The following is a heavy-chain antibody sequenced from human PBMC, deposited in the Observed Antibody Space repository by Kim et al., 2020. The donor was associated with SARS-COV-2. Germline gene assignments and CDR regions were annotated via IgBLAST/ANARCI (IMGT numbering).Heavy chain of an antibody. CDR3: ASGREAYYFDY. Sequence: GGSLRLSCAASGFTFSSYSMNWVRQAPGKGLEWVSSISSSSSYIYYADSAKGRFTISRDNAKNSLYLQMNSLRAEDTAVYYCASGREAYYFDYWGQGTLVTVSS. CDR1: GFTFSSYS. J-gene: IGHJ4*02. V-gene: IGHV3-21*04. D-gene: IGHD1-26*01. CDR2: ISSSSSYI.